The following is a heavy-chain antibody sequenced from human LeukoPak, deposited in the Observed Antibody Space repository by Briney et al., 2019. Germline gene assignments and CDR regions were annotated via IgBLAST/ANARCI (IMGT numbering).Heavy chain of an antibody. J-gene: IGHJ4*02. CDR1: GYTFTNYD. D-gene: IGHD6-25*01. CDR2: MNPNSGNT. CDR3: ARAAGDLDY. Sequence: ASVKVSCKASGYTFTNYDINWVRQATGQGLEWVGRMNPNSGNTGSAQKFQGRVTMTRDTSISTAYMELSSLRSEDTAIYYCARAAGDLDYWGQGTLVTVSS. V-gene: IGHV1-8*01.